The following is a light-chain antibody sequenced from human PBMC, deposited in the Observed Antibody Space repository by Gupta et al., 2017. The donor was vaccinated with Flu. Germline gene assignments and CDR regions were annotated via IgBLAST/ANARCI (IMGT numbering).Light chain of an antibody. CDR3: AAWDDSLSAEV. Sequence: QSVLTQPPSASGTLGQRVTISCSGSSSNIGSNYVYWYQQLPGTAPKLLIYRNNQRPSGVPDRFSGSKSGTSASLAISGLRSEDEADYYCAAWDDSLSAEVFGGGTKLTVL. CDR1: SSNIGSNY. V-gene: IGLV1-47*01. J-gene: IGLJ2*01. CDR2: RNN.